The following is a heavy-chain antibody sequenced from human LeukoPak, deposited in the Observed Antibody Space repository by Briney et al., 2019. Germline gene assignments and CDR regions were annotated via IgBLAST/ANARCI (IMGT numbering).Heavy chain of an antibody. V-gene: IGHV3-23*01. CDR3: AKRVSDRAHCGGDCYLGDY. D-gene: IGHD2-21*02. CDR2: ISGSGGST. J-gene: IGHJ4*02. CDR1: GFTFSNYA. Sequence: GGSPRLSCVASGFTFSNYAMSWVRQAPGKGLEWVSGISGSGGSTYYADSVKGRFTISRDNSKNTLYLQMNSLRAEDTAVYYCAKRVSDRAHCGGDCYLGDYWGQGTLVTVSS.